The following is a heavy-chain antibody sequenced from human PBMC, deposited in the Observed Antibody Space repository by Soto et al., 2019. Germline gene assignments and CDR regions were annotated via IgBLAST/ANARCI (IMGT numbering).Heavy chain of an antibody. V-gene: IGHV4-34*01. D-gene: IGHD5-18*01. J-gene: IGHJ4*01. Sequence: KPSETLSLTCAVYGGSFSGYYWSWIRQPPGKGLKWIGEINHSGSTNYNPSLKSRVTISVDTSKNQFSLKLSSVTAADTAVYYCARRKTWIQLWSTFDYWGHGTLATVAS. CDR3: ARRKTWIQLWSTFDY. CDR2: INHSGST. CDR1: GGSFSGYY.